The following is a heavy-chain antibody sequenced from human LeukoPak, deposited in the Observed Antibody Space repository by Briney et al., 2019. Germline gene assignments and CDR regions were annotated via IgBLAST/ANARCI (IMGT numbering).Heavy chain of an antibody. CDR2: ISSSSSTI. Sequence: GGSLRLSCAASGFTFSSNSMNWVRQAPGKGLEWVSYISSSSSTIYYADSVKGRFTISRDNAKNSLYLQMNSLRAEDTAVYYCAKDLSAGVAATNFDYWGQGTLVTVSS. CDR3: AKDLSAGVAATNFDY. J-gene: IGHJ4*02. V-gene: IGHV3-48*01. CDR1: GFTFSSNS. D-gene: IGHD2-15*01.